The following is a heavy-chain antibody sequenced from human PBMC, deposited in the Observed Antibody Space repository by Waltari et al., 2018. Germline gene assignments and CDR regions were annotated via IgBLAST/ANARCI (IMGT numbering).Heavy chain of an antibody. CDR3: ASVSLG. CDR1: GFTFRSYW. J-gene: IGHJ6*04. CDR2: IKTDGSEK. Sequence: DVQMVESGGTLVQPGGSLRLSCVGSGFTFRSYWMSWFRQAPGKGLEWVANIKTDGSEKHYVDSVKGRFIVSRDNAKNSLYLQMNSLTVEDTAVYFCASVSLGWGKGTTVTVSS. D-gene: IGHD3-16*01. V-gene: IGHV3-7*02.